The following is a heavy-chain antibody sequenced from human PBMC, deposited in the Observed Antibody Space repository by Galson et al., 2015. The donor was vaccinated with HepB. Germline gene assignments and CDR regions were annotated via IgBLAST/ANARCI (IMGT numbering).Heavy chain of an antibody. V-gene: IGHV3-48*01. CDR2: ITSSDTM. J-gene: IGHJ4*02. D-gene: IGHD3-22*01. CDR1: GFTFSSYS. CDR3: ARVGGRSGYSPY. Sequence: SLRLSCAASGFTFSSYSLNWVRQAPGKGLEWVSYITSSDTMYYADSVKGRFTVSRDNGKNSLYLQMNSLRVEDTAVYYCARVGGRSGYSPYWGQGTLVTVSS.